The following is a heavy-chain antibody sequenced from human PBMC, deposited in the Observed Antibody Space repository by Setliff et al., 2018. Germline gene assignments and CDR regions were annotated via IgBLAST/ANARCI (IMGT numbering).Heavy chain of an antibody. D-gene: IGHD1-26*01. J-gene: IGHJ4*02. CDR1: GFTFSSYA. V-gene: IGHV3-23*01. CDR3: AKDRVNDGIWEFDS. CDR2: ISPIGDST. Sequence: QPGGSLRLSCAASGFTFSSYAMTWVRQSPGKGLEWVSAISPIGDSTYYLDSVKGRFTISRDNSKNTLYLQMNSLRAEDTATYYCAKDRVNDGIWEFDSWGQGLLVTVSS.